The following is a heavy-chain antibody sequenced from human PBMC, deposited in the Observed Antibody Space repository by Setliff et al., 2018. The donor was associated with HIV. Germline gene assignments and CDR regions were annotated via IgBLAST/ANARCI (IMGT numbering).Heavy chain of an antibody. CDR2: INQSGTT. Sequence: SETLSLTCAVSGGSISSSNWWSWVRQPPGKGLEWIGEINQSGTTYYNPSLKSRVTISADTSKNQFSLRLNSMTAADTAVYYCARVLDHTYYDFWRFDPWGQGTLVTVSS. CDR1: GGSISSSNW. D-gene: IGHD3-3*01. CDR3: ARVLDHTYYDFWRFDP. V-gene: IGHV4-4*02. J-gene: IGHJ5*02.